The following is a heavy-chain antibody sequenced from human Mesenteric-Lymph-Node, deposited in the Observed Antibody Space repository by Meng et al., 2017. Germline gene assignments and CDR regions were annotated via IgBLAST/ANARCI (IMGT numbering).Heavy chain of an antibody. CDR2: IWYDGSNK. D-gene: IGHD1-26*01. J-gene: IGHJ4*02. CDR3: ARDGAVGATLVRRACFDY. Sequence: GGSLRLSCAASGISFRNAWVSGVRQAPGKGLEWVAVIWYDGSNKYYADSVKGRFTISRDNSKNTLYLQMNSLRAEDTAVYYCARDGAVGATLVRRACFDYRGQGTLVTVSS. CDR1: GISFRNAW. V-gene: IGHV3-33*08.